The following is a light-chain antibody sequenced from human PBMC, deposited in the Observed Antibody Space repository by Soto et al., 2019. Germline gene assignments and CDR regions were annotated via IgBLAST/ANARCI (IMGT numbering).Light chain of an antibody. CDR3: QRTNSFPIT. Sequence: DVQVTQSPSFVSASVGDRVTITCRASQGIGTWLAWYQQKPGKAPSLLIYGATDLQSGVPSRFSGSGLGTHFSLTIFSLQPEDFATYYCQRTNSFPITFGQGTRLEI. CDR2: GAT. V-gene: IGKV1D-12*01. J-gene: IGKJ5*01. CDR1: QGIGTW.